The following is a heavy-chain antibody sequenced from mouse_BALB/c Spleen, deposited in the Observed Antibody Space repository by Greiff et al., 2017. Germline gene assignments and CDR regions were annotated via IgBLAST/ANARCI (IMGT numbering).Heavy chain of an antibody. CDR3: ARHEGATGTEAMDY. CDR2: ISSGGGST. D-gene: IGHD4-1*01. CDR1: GFAFSSYD. V-gene: IGHV5-12-1*01. J-gene: IGHJ4*01. Sequence: EVQGVESGGGLVKPGGSLKLSCAASGFAFSSYDMSWVRQTPEKRLEWVAYISSGGGSTYYPDTVKGRFTISRDNAKNTLYLQMSSLKSEDTAMYYCARHEGATGTEAMDYWGQGTSVTVSS.